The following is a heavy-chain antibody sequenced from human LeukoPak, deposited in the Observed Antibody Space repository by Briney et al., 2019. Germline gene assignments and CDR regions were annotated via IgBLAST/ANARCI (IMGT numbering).Heavy chain of an antibody. CDR1: GGSFSGYY. CDR2: ISHSGST. Sequence: PSETLSLTCAVYGGSFSGYYWSWIRQPPGKGLEWIGEISHSGSTNYNPSLKSRVTISVDTSKNQFSLKLSSVTAADTAVYYCASRRRLFGSSEFSYWGQGTLVTVSS. CDR3: ASRRRLFGSSEFSY. J-gene: IGHJ4*02. D-gene: IGHD1-26*01. V-gene: IGHV4-34*01.